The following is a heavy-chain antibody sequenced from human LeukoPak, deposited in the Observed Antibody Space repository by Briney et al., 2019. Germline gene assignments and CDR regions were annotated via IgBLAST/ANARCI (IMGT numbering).Heavy chain of an antibody. CDR2: ISSSSSTI. CDR3: ARERIVGAKDYFDY. D-gene: IGHD1-26*01. Sequence: GGSLRLSCAASGFTFSSYSMNWVRQTPGKGLEWVSYISSSSSTIYYADSVKGRFTISRDNAKNSLYLQMNSLRAEDTAVYYCARERIVGAKDYFDYWGQGTLVTVSS. J-gene: IGHJ4*02. V-gene: IGHV3-48*01. CDR1: GFTFSSYS.